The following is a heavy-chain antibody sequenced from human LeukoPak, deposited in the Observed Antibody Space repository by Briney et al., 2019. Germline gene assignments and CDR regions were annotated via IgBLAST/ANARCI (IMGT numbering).Heavy chain of an antibody. J-gene: IGHJ4*02. Sequence: ASVKVSCKASGYTFTSYYMHWVRQAPGQGLEWMGWINPNSGGTNYAQKFQGRVTMTRDTSISTAYMELSRLRSDDTAVYYCKITIFGVVILRDYWGQGTLVTVSS. D-gene: IGHD3-3*01. CDR3: KITIFGVVILRDY. CDR1: GYTFTSYY. CDR2: INPNSGGT. V-gene: IGHV1-2*02.